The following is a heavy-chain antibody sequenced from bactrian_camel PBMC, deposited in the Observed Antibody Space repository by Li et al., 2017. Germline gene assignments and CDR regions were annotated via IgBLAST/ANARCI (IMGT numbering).Heavy chain of an antibody. CDR1: GWTFRFVC. CDR3: VREHMAIVGVAIFGY. D-gene: IGHD3*01. Sequence: DVQLVESGGGSVQAGGSLRLSCVASGWTFRFVCMAWFRQAPGKEREGVAALYTGGGSAYYADSVKGRFTISQGNAKNTVILQMNNLKPEDTGVYYCVREHMAIVGVAIFGYWGQGTQVTVS. J-gene: IGHJ6*01. CDR2: LYTGGGSA. V-gene: IGHV3S40*01.